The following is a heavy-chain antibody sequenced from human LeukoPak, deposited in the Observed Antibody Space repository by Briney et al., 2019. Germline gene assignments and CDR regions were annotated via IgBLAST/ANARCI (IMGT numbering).Heavy chain of an antibody. CDR1: GGSISSGGYY. CDR3: ARGGGGYCSSTSCYYVDY. CDR2: IYHSGST. J-gene: IGHJ4*02. D-gene: IGHD2-2*01. V-gene: IGHV4-30-2*01. Sequence: PSETLSLTCTVSGGSISSGGYYWSWIRQPPGKGLEWIGYIYHSGSTYYNPSLKSRVTISVDRSKNQFSLKLSSVTAADTAVYYCARGGGGYCSSTSCYYVDYWGQGTLVTVSS.